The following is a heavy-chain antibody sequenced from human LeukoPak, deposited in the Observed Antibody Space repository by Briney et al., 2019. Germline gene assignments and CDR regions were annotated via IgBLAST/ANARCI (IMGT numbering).Heavy chain of an antibody. V-gene: IGHV4-38-2*02. Sequence: PSETLSLTCNVSGFSITSGYYWGWIRQPPGKGLEWIGSIYHSGTTHFNPSFKSRVTISVDTSKNQFSLKLNSVTAADTAVYYCARDLSAGVGGFDYWGQGTLVTVSS. CDR3: ARDLSAGVGGFDY. D-gene: IGHD2-15*01. CDR1: GFSITSGYY. J-gene: IGHJ4*02. CDR2: IYHSGTT.